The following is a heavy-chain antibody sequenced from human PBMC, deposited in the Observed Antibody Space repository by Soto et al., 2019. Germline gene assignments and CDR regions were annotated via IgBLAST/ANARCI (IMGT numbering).Heavy chain of an antibody. V-gene: IGHV3-30*18. CDR3: AKDQGSGSYDLGSDAFDI. J-gene: IGHJ3*02. D-gene: IGHD3-10*01. Sequence: QVQLVESGGGVVQPGRSLRLSCAASGFTFSSYGMHWVRQAPGKGLEWVAVISYDGSNKYYADSVKGRFTISRDNSKNTLYLQMNSLRAEDTAVYYCAKDQGSGSYDLGSDAFDIWGQGTMVTVSS. CDR2: ISYDGSNK. CDR1: GFTFSSYG.